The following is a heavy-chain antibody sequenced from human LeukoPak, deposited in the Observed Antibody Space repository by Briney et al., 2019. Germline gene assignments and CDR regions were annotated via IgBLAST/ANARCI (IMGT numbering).Heavy chain of an antibody. CDR3: VTSTGQQFIPYDY. CDR1: GVNVSSNY. D-gene: IGHD6-13*01. Sequence: GGSLRLSCAASGVNVSSNYMTWIRQAPGKGLEWVSLIYGADAAYYAESVRGRFMISRDNLKNTLFLQMNSLRVEDTAVYYCVTSTGQQFIPYDYWGQGTHVTVSS. CDR2: IYGADAA. V-gene: IGHV3-66*02. J-gene: IGHJ4*02.